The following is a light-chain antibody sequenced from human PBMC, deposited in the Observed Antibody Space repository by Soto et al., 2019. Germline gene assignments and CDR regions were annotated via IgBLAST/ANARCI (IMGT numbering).Light chain of an antibody. V-gene: IGKV1-39*01. Sequence: DIQMTQSPSSLSASVGDRVTITCRASQDITDSLNWYQQKSGKAPSLLIYASSTLQTGVPSRFSGSGSGTDFTLTISSLQPEDFATYYCQQSYSTPVTFGPGTKVDIK. J-gene: IGKJ3*01. CDR2: ASS. CDR3: QQSYSTPVT. CDR1: QDITDS.